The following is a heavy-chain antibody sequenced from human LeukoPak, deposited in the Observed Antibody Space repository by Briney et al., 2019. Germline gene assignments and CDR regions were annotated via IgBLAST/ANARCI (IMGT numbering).Heavy chain of an antibody. Sequence: PGGSLRLSCAASGFTFSDYGMHWVRQAPGQGLEWVAVILYDGSNKYYADSVKGRFTISRDNSKNTLYLQMNSLRAEDTAVYYCARKKKGPSVDTSMVFDFWGQGTLVTVSS. CDR2: ILYDGSNK. V-gene: IGHV3-30*03. CDR1: GFTFSDYG. CDR3: ARKKKGPSVDTSMVFDF. D-gene: IGHD5-18*01. J-gene: IGHJ4*02.